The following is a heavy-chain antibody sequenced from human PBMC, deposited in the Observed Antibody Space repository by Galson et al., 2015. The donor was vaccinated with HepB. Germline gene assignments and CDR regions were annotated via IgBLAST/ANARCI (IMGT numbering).Heavy chain of an antibody. CDR3: AKCVGRGWYDAFDI. CDR2: ISWKSGSI. Sequence: SLRLSCAASGFTFDDYAMHWVRQAPGKGLEWVSVISWKSGSIGYADSVKGRFTISRDNAKNSLYLQMNSLRAEDTALYYCAKCVGRGWYDAFDIWGQGTMVTVSS. D-gene: IGHD6-19*01. CDR1: GFTFDDYA. J-gene: IGHJ3*02. V-gene: IGHV3-9*01.